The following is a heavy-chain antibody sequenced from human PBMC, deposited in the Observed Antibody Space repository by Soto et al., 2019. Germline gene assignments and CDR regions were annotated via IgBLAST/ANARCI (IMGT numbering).Heavy chain of an antibody. J-gene: IGHJ4*02. CDR1: GYTFTSYG. D-gene: IGHD2-2*01. V-gene: IGHV1-18*01. CDR3: ARDVPISVVVVPAAILPFDY. CDR2: ISAYNGNT. Sequence: ASVKVSCKASGYTFTSYGISRVRQAPGQGLEWMGWISAYNGNTNYAQKLQGRVTMTTDTSTSTAYMELRSLRSDDTAVYYYARDVPISVVVVPAAILPFDYWGQGTLVTVSS.